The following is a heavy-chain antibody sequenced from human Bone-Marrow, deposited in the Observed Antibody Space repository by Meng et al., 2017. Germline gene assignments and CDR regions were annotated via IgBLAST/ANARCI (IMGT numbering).Heavy chain of an antibody. CDR2: ISGSGGST. D-gene: IGHD6-13*01. CDR3: AKVFQGIAAAGITDPLGFDY. J-gene: IGHJ4*02. CDR1: GFTFSSYA. Sequence: GESLKISCAASGFTFSSYAMSWVRQAPGKGLEWVSAISGSGGSTYYADSVKGWFTISRDNSKNTLYLQMDSLRAEDTAIYYCAKVFQGIAAAGITDPLGFDYWGQGTLVTVSS. V-gene: IGHV3-23*01.